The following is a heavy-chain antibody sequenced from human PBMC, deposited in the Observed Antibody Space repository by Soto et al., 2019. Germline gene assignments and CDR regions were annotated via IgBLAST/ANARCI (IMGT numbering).Heavy chain of an antibody. J-gene: IGHJ6*02. Sequence: TGGSLRLSCAVSGFTFSSFGMHWVRQAPGKGLECVSLIWYDGSKKSYGDSVKGRFTISRDNSRNTVYLQMNSLRADDTAVYYCARDASYYSLWSGYYPSRNGMDVWGQGTTVTVSS. CDR1: GFTFSSFG. CDR2: IWYDGSKK. V-gene: IGHV3-33*01. D-gene: IGHD3-3*01. CDR3: ARDASYYSLWSGYYPSRNGMDV.